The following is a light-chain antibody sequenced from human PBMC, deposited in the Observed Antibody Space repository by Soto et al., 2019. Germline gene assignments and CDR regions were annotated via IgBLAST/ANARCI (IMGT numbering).Light chain of an antibody. CDR1: QSVSSN. J-gene: IGKJ5*01. CDR2: GAS. V-gene: IGKV3-15*01. CDR3: QHYNNWPDT. Sequence: IVMTQSPATLSVSPGKRATLSCSASQSVSSNLAWYQQKPGQAPRLLIYGASTRATGIPARFSGSGSGTEFTLTISSLQSEDFAVYYCQHYNNWPDTFGQGTRLEIK.